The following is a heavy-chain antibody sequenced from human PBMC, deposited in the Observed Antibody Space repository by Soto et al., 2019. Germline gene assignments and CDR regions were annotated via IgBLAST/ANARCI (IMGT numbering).Heavy chain of an antibody. Sequence: QVQLVQSGAEVKMPGSSVKVSCKTSGGIFITSGLSWVRQAPGQGLQWMGGTIPFLGTTNHAQKFQARVTPTADKSTSTVYSELSDLTSEDTATYYCAQETAHRGASGRTLQTDTCDSWGEGALV. CDR1: GGIFITSG. CDR2: TIPFLGTT. J-gene: IGHJ5*02. D-gene: IGHD3-10*01. V-gene: IGHV1-69*06. CDR3: AQETAHRGASGRTLQTDTCDS.